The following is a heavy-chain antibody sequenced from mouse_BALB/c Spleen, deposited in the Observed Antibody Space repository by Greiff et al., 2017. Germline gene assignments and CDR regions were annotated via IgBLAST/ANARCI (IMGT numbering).Heavy chain of an antibody. D-gene: IGHD2-2*01. CDR2: IDPENGDT. CDR1: GFNIKDYY. Sequence: VQLKESGAELVRSGASVKLSCTASGFNIKDYYMHWVKQRPEQGLEWIGWIDPENGDTEYAPKFQGKATMTADTSSNTAYLQLSSLTSEDTAVYYCNERGYGYDGNFDYWGQGTTLTVSS. J-gene: IGHJ2*01. CDR3: NERGYGYDGNFDY. V-gene: IGHV14-4*02.